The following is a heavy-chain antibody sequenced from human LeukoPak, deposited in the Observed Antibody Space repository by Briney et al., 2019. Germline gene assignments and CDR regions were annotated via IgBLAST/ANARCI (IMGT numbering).Heavy chain of an antibody. J-gene: IGHJ4*02. CDR1: GLNFSVYY. D-gene: IGHD3-3*01. V-gene: IGHV3-11*01. Sequence: PGGSLRLSCAASGLNFSVYYMTWIRQALGNGLEWLSHISKSGTTVYYADSVKGRFTISRDSAKNSLYLHMNSLRAEDTAVYYCAAGVALDYWGQGALVTVSS. CDR3: AAGVALDY. CDR2: ISKSGTTV.